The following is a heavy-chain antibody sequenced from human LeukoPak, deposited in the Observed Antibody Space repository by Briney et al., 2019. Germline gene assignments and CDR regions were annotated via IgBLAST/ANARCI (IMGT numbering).Heavy chain of an antibody. D-gene: IGHD6-19*01. CDR2: IYYSGST. J-gene: IGHJ3*02. CDR1: GGSISSYY. CDR3: ARCLYSSGWETGAFDI. V-gene: IGHV4-59*01. Sequence: SETLSLTXTVSGGSISSYYWSWIRQPPGKGLEWIRYIYYSGSTNYNPSLKSRVTISVDTSKNQFSLKLSSVTAADTAVYYCARCLYSSGWETGAFDIWGQGTMVTVSS.